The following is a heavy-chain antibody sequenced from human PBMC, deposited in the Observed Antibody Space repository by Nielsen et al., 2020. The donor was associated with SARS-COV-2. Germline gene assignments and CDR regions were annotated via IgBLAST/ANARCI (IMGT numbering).Heavy chain of an antibody. J-gene: IGHJ6*02. V-gene: IGHV3-33*01. CDR2: IWYDGSNK. D-gene: IGHD2-15*01. CDR1: GFTFSSYG. CDR3: AREGGYCSGGSCYSLGYYYGMDV. Sequence: GESLKISCAASGFTFSSYGMHWVRQAPGKGLEWVAVIWYDGSNKYYADSVKGRFTISRDNSKNTLYLQMNSLRAEDTAVYYCAREGGYCSGGSCYSLGYYYGMDVWGQGTTVTVSS.